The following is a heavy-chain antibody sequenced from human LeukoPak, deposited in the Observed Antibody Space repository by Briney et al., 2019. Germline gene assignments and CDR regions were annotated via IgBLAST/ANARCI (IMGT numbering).Heavy chain of an antibody. CDR3: VRCRPAYGDGFDY. V-gene: IGHV4-4*07. CDR1: GGSFSTYY. J-gene: IGHJ4*02. CDR2: IYTTGSA. D-gene: IGHD4-17*01. Sequence: SGTLSLTCTVSGGSFSTYYWSWIRQPAGKGLEWIGRIYTTGSANYNPSLNSRVTMSVDTSNKQFSLKLSSVTAADTAVYYCVRCRPAYGDGFDYWGQGTLVTVSS.